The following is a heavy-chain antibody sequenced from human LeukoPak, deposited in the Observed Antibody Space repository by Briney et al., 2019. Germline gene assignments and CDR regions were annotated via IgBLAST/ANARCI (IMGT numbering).Heavy chain of an antibody. Sequence: SEAPSLTCTVSGGSIGTSYWSWIRQPPGKGLEWIAYIYYNGNTNYNPSLMSRVTISVDTSKSQFSLKLSSVTAADTAVYYCAKGAYGAGSYLFEYWGQGTLVTDSS. V-gene: IGHV4-59*01. CDR2: IYYNGNT. CDR1: GGSIGTSY. CDR3: AKGAYGAGSYLFEY. J-gene: IGHJ4*02. D-gene: IGHD3-10*01.